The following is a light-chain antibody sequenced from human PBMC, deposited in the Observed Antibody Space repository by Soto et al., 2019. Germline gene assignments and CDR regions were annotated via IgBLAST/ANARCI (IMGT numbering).Light chain of an antibody. Sequence: DIQMTQSPSSLSASVGDRVTITCRASQGIDNYLAWFQQKPGKAPKCLIYGASNLQSGVPSKFSGSGFGTQFTLTVRSLQPEDFATYYCLQYESYPYAFGQGTKLEIK. CDR1: QGIDNY. J-gene: IGKJ2*01. V-gene: IGKV1-16*02. CDR2: GAS. CDR3: LQYESYPYA.